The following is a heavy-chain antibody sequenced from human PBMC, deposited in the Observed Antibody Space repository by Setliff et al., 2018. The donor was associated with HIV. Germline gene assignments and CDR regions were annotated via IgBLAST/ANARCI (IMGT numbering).Heavy chain of an antibody. Sequence: SETLSLTCTVSGGSISSSSYYWGWIRQPPGKGLEWIGSIYYSGSTYYNPSLKSRVTISVDTSKNQFSLKLSSVTAADTAVYYCARELRQQLTLNWLDPWGQGTLVTVSS. CDR2: IYYSGST. V-gene: IGHV4-39*02. CDR1: GGSISSSSYY. CDR3: ARELRQQLTLNWLDP. D-gene: IGHD6-13*01. J-gene: IGHJ5*02.